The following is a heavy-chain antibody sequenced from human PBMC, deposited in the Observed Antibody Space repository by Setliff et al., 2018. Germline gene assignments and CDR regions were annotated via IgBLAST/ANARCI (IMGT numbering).Heavy chain of an antibody. CDR1: GGSISSSSYY. V-gene: IGHV4-61*02. Sequence: PSETLSLTCTVSGGSISSSSYYWGWIRQPAGKGLEWIGRIYTSGSTNYNPSLKSRVTMSVDTSKNQFSLKLSSVTAADTAVYYCAREHLHYYDSSGPSLWFDPWGQGTLVTVSS. D-gene: IGHD3-22*01. CDR3: AREHLHYYDSSGPSLWFDP. J-gene: IGHJ5*02. CDR2: IYTSGST.